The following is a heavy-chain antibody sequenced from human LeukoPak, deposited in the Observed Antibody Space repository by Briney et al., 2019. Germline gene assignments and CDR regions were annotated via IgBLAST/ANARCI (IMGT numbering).Heavy chain of an antibody. CDR3: AKPGDCGGDCQLDAFDI. CDR2: ISGSVGST. V-gene: IGHV3-23*01. CDR1: GFTFSSYA. Sequence: GGSLRLSCAASGFTFSSYAMSWVRQAPGKGLEWVSAISGSVGSTYYADSVKGRFTISRDNSKNTLYLQMNSLRAEDTAVYYCAKPGDCGGDCQLDAFDIWGQGTMVTVSS. J-gene: IGHJ3*02. D-gene: IGHD2-21*01.